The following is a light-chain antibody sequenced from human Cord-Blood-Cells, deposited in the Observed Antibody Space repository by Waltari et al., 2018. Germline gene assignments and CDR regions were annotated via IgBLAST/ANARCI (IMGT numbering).Light chain of an antibody. J-gene: IGLJ3*02. CDR1: SSDVGSYNL. CDR2: EGS. Sequence: QSALTQPASVSGSPGPSTTISCTGTSSDVGSYNLVSWYQQHPGKSPKLMIYEGSKRPSGVSNRFSGSKSGNTASLTISGLQAEDGADYYCCSYAGSSTWVFGGGTKLTVL. CDR3: CSYAGSSTWV. V-gene: IGLV2-23*01.